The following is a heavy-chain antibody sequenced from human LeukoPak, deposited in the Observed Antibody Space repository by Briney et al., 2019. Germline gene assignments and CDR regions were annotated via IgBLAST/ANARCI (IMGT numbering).Heavy chain of an antibody. D-gene: IGHD1-1*01. CDR2: IYTSGST. CDR3: ARVSWFPGTSYYYMDV. CDR1: GGSISSGSYY. J-gene: IGHJ6*03. V-gene: IGHV4-61*02. Sequence: SETLSLTCTVSGGSISSGSYYWSWIRQPAGKGLEWIGRIYTSGSTNYNPSLKSRVTISVDTSKSQFSLKLSSVTAADTAVYYCARVSWFPGTSYYYMDVWGKGTTVTISS.